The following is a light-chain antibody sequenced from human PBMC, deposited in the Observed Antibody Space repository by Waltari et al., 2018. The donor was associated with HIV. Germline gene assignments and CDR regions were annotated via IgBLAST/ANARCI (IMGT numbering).Light chain of an antibody. V-gene: IGLV3-27*01. CDR2: KDN. CDR3: YSAADNMGV. CDR1: VLAKKY. Sequence: SYELTQPSSMSVSPGQTARITCSGDVLAKKYARWFQQKPGQAPVLLLYKDNEQPSGIPVRCAGSSSGTTVTLTISGAHVDDEADYYCYSAADNMGVFGGGTKLTVL. J-gene: IGLJ3*02.